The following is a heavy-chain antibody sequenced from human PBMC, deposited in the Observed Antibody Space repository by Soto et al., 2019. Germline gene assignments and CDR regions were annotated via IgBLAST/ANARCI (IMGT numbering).Heavy chain of an antibody. CDR1: GGSISSSPYY. CDR3: ARHGPLTNNWNQLNC. J-gene: IGHJ4*02. CDR2: IYYNGNT. Sequence: QLQLQESGPGLVKPSETLSLTCTVSGGSISSSPYYWAWIRQPPGKGLQWIGNIYYNGNTFYNPSLRRRVTISIDTSKRQFSLGLSSVPASDTAVYYCARHGPLTNNWNQLNCWGQGTLVTVSS. V-gene: IGHV4-39*01. D-gene: IGHD1-1*01.